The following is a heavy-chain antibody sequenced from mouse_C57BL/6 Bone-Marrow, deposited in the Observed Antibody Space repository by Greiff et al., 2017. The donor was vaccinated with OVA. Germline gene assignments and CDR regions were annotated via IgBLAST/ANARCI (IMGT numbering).Heavy chain of an antibody. Sequence: EVQVVESGGGLVQPGGSLKLSCAASGFTFSDYYMYWVRQTPEKRLEWVAYISNGGGSTYYPDTVKGRFTISRDNAKNTLYLQMSRLKSEDTAMYYCARHGGYGSIFAYWGQGTLVTVSA. J-gene: IGHJ3*01. V-gene: IGHV5-12*01. CDR2: ISNGGGST. D-gene: IGHD1-1*01. CDR1: GFTFSDYY. CDR3: ARHGGYGSIFAY.